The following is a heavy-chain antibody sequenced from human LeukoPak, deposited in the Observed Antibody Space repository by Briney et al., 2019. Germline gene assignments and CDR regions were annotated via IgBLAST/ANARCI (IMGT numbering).Heavy chain of an antibody. D-gene: IGHD3-3*01. Sequence: PGGSLRLSCAASGFTFSAYWMHWVRQTPGKGLVWVSRIDTDVSATNYADSVKGRFTISRDNSKNMLYLQMNSLRPEDTAVYSCAKLLFWSGYNDAFDMWGQGTKVIVSS. CDR2: IDTDVSAT. J-gene: IGHJ3*02. CDR3: AKLLFWSGYNDAFDM. CDR1: GFTFSAYW. V-gene: IGHV3-74*01.